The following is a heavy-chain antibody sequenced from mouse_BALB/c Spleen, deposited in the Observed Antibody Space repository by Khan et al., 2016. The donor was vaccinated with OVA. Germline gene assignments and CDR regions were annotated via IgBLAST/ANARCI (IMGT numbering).Heavy chain of an antibody. J-gene: IGHJ3*01. D-gene: IGHD1-1*01. CDR1: GYTFTSYV. CDR2: IYPFNDDT. CDR3: APVCNYYGSFAY. V-gene: IGHV1S136*01. Sequence: EVQLQQSGPELVKPGASVKMSCKASGYTFTSYVMHWVKQKPGLGLEWIGYIYPFNDDTKYNEKFKGKATLNSEKSSSTAYMELSSLTSEGSADYYCAPVCNYYGSFAYGGQGTLVTVSA.